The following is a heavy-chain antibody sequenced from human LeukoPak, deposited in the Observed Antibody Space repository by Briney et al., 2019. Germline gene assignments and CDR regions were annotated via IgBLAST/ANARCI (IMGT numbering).Heavy chain of an antibody. CDR2: ISYDGSNK. D-gene: IGHD3-10*01. CDR3: AKGDYGSGSSVFDY. J-gene: IGHJ4*02. V-gene: IGHV3-30*18. Sequence: GGSLRPSCAASGFTFSSYGMHWVRQAPGKGLEWVAVISYDGSNKYYADSVKGRFTISRDNSKNTLYLQMNSLRAEDTAVYYCAKGDYGSGSSVFDYWGQGTLVTVSS. CDR1: GFTFSSYG.